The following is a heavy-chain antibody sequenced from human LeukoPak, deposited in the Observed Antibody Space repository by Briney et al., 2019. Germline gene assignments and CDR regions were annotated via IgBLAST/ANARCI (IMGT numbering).Heavy chain of an antibody. CDR1: GGSISSYY. V-gene: IGHV4-4*07. D-gene: IGHD5-18*01. Sequence: SETLSLTCTVSGGSISSYYWSWIRQPAGKGLEWIGRIYTSGSTNYNPSLKSRVTMSVDTSKNQFSLKLSSVTAADTAAYYCARDNAAKGINYYYYYMDVWGKGTTVTVSS. CDR2: IYTSGST. CDR3: ARDNAAKGINYYYYYMDV. J-gene: IGHJ6*03.